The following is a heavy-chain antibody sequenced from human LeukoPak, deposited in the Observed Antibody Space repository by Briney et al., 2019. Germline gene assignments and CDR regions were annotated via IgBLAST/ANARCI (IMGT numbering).Heavy chain of an antibody. D-gene: IGHD3-22*01. CDR1: GGSISSYY. Sequence: SETLSLTCTVSGGSISSYYWSWIRQPPGKGLEWIGYIYYSGSTNYNPSLKSRVTISVDTSKNQFSLKLSSVTAADTAVYYCARVFSTNYYDNRGWFDTWGQGTLVTVSS. CDR2: IYYSGST. V-gene: IGHV4-59*12. CDR3: ARVFSTNYYDNRGWFDT. J-gene: IGHJ5*02.